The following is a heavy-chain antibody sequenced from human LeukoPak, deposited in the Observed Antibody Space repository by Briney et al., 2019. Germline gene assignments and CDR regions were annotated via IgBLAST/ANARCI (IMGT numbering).Heavy chain of an antibody. CDR3: ARDGLSAALHY. D-gene: IGHD2-2*01. CDR1: GFKLSSYW. J-gene: IGHJ4*02. CDR2: IKQDGSEK. Sequence: GGSLRLSCAASGFKLSSYWMSWVRQAPGKGLEWVANIKQDGSEKYYVDSVKGRFTISRDNDKNSFYLQMNSLRAEDTAVYYCARDGLSAALHYWGQGTLVTVSS. V-gene: IGHV3-7*03.